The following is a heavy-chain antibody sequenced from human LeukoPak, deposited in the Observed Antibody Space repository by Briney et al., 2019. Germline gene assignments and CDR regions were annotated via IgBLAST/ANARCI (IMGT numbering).Heavy chain of an antibody. Sequence: GGSLRLSCAASGFTFTRNAMAWVRQAPGKGLEWVSSISSSSSYIYYADSVKGRFTISRDNAKNSLYLQMNSLRAEDTAVYYCASIPDVPFREGIKRYYYCGMDVWGQGTTVTVSS. V-gene: IGHV3-21*01. CDR3: ASIPDVPFREGIKRYYYCGMDV. D-gene: IGHD2-2*01. CDR1: GFTFTRNA. J-gene: IGHJ6*02. CDR2: ISSSSSYI.